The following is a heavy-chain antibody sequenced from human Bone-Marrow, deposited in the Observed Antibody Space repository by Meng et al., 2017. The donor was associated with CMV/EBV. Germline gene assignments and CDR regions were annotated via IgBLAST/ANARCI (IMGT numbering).Heavy chain of an antibody. V-gene: IGHV4-39*07. D-gene: IGHD3-22*01. J-gene: IGHJ4*02. Sequence: CTVPGGSISSSSYYWGWIRQPPGKGLEWIGSIYYSGTTYYNPSLKSRVTISVDTSKNQFSLKLSSVTAADTALYYCASFTMIVVVAYWGQGALVTVSS. CDR1: GGSISSSSYY. CDR3: ASFTMIVVVAY. CDR2: IYYSGTT.